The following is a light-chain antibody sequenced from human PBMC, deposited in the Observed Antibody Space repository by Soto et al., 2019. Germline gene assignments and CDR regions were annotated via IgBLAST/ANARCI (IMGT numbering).Light chain of an antibody. J-gene: IGKJ2*01. V-gene: IGKV3-20*01. CDR3: XXXGSSPHT. CDR2: GAS. CDR1: QSVSSSY. Sequence: EIVLTQSPGTLSLSPGERATLSCRASQSVSSSYLAWYQHKPGQAPRLLIYGASSRATGIPDRFSGSGSGTDFTLTISRLEPEXFAVXXXXXXGSSPHTFGQGTKLEIK.